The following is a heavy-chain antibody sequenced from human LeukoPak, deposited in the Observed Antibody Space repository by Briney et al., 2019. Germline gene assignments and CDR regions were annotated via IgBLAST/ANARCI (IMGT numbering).Heavy chain of an antibody. V-gene: IGHV4-4*07. CDR1: GGSINSYY. D-gene: IGHD5-18*01. CDR3: ARKRQGGYSYGFSFDY. Sequence: SETLSLTCTVSGGSINSYYWNWIRQSAGKGLEWIGRIYIGGSTNYNPSLKSRVTMSLDASKNQVSVNLNSVTAADTAIFYCARKRQGGYSYGFSFDYWGRGALVTVSS. CDR2: IYIGGST. J-gene: IGHJ4*02.